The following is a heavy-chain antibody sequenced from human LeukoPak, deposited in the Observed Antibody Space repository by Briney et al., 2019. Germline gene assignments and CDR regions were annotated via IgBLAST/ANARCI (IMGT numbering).Heavy chain of an antibody. Sequence: GGSLRLSCVSPGFIFTNYWKHWVSQVPGKGPVWVGRIDKEGSAAFYAESVKGRFTISRDNVKSTVYLQMNSLTAEDTAVYHCARGGYSGSYYRFDWGQGTLVTVSS. J-gene: IGHJ4*02. CDR2: IDKEGSAA. CDR3: ARGGYSGSYYRFD. V-gene: IGHV3-74*01. D-gene: IGHD1-26*01. CDR1: GFIFTNYW.